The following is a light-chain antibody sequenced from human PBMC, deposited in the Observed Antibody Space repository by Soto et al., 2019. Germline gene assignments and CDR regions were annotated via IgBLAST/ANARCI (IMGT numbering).Light chain of an antibody. CDR1: TGAVTSGHY. Sequence: QAVVTQETSLTVSPGGTGTLTSSSSTGAVTSGHYPYWFQKKPGQAPRTLIYDTSYKHSWTPARFSGSLLGGNAALTLSGAQPEDEAEYYCLLSYSGARVFGGGTKLTVL. CDR3: LLSYSGARV. J-gene: IGLJ3*02. CDR2: DTS. V-gene: IGLV7-46*01.